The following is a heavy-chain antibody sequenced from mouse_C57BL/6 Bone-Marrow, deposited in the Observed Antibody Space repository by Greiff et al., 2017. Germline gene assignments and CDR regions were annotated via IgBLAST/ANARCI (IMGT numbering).Heavy chain of an antibody. Sequence: EVMLVESGGGLVKPGGSLKLSCAASGFTFSSYTMSWVRQTPEKRLEWVATISGGGGNTYYPDSVKGRFTISRDNAKNTLYLQMSSLRSEDTALFYCARRGLRLYFDYWGQGTTLTVSS. CDR1: GFTFSSYT. CDR2: ISGGGGNT. J-gene: IGHJ2*01. CDR3: ARRGLRLYFDY. V-gene: IGHV5-9*01. D-gene: IGHD2-4*01.